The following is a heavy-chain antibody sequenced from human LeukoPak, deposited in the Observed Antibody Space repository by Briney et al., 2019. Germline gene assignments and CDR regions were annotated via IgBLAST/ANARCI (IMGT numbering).Heavy chain of an antibody. J-gene: IGHJ4*02. CDR2: IYYSGST. V-gene: IGHV4-30-4*01. Sequence: SETLSLTCTVSGGSISSGDYYWSWIRQPPGKGLEWIGYIYYSGSTYYNPSLKSRVTISVDTSKNQFSLKLSSVTAADTAVYYCAREPTYYYGSGSPDSWGQGTLVTVSS. CDR1: GGSISSGDYY. CDR3: AREPTYYYGSGSPDS. D-gene: IGHD3-10*01.